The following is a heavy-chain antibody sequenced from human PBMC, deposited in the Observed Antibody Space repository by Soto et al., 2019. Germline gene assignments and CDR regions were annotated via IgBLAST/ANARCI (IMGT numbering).Heavy chain of an antibody. J-gene: IGHJ5*02. CDR1: GDSIISSDFY. CDR2: IYYSGST. CDR3: ARDGKGYNWNDEGNWFDP. Sequence: PSETLSLTCTVSGDSIISSDFYWGWVRQPPGKGLEWIGSIYYSGSTNYNPSLKSRVTISVDTSKNQFSLKLSSVTAADTAVYYCARDGKGYNWNDEGNWFDPWGQGTLVTVSS. V-gene: IGHV4-39*07. D-gene: IGHD1-1*01.